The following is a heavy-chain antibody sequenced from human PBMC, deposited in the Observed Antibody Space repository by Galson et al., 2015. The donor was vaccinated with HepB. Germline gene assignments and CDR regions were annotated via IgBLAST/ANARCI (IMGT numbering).Heavy chain of an antibody. CDR1: GFTFSSYS. Sequence: SLRLSCAASGFTFSSYSMNWVRQAPGKGLEWVSSISSSSSYIYYADSVKGRFTISRDNAKNSLYLQMNSLRAEDTAVYYCARSKMGGPGNYGMDVWGQGTTVTVSS. D-gene: IGHD1-14*01. V-gene: IGHV3-21*01. J-gene: IGHJ6*02. CDR3: ARSKMGGPGNYGMDV. CDR2: ISSSSSYI.